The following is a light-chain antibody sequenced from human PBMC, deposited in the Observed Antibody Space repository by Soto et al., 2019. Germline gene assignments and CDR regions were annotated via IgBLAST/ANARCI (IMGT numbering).Light chain of an antibody. Sequence: QSALTQHASVSGSPGQSITISCTGTSSDVGGYNYVYWYQQHPGTAPKLLIYDVSNRPSGVSNRFSGSKSGNTASLTLSGLQAEDEAEYYCSSYTSSGAYVFGTGTKLTVL. CDR1: SSDVGGYNY. CDR2: DVS. V-gene: IGLV2-14*01. CDR3: SSYTSSGAYV. J-gene: IGLJ1*01.